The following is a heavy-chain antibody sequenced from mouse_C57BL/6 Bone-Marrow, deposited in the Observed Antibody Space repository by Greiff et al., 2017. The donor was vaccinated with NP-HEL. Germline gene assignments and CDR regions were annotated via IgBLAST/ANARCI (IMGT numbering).Heavy chain of an antibody. CDR3: ARRKGTYWYFDY. V-gene: IGHV5-12*01. CDR1: GFTFSDYY. D-gene: IGHD2-10*01. CDR2: ISNGGGST. Sequence: VQLVESGGGLVQPGGSLKLSCAASGFTFSDYYMYWVRPTPEKRLEWVAYISNGGGSTYYPDTVTGRVTISRDNAKKTLYLQLSRLKSEDTAMYYCARRKGTYWYFDYWGQGTTLTVSS. J-gene: IGHJ2*01.